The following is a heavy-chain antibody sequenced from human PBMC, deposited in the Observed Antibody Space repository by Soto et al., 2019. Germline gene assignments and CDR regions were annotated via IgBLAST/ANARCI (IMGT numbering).Heavy chain of an antibody. J-gene: IGHJ5*02. CDR1: GGSFSGYY. V-gene: IGHV4-34*01. Sequence: SETLSLTCAVYGGSFSGYYWSWIRQPPGKGLEWIGEINHSGSTNYNPSLKSRVTISVDTSKNQFSLKLSSVTAADTAVYYCDRRPCDTSTSCYNRSFFGWFDPWGQGTLVTVSS. D-gene: IGHD2-2*02. CDR3: DRRPCDTSTSCYNRSFFGWFDP. CDR2: INHSGST.